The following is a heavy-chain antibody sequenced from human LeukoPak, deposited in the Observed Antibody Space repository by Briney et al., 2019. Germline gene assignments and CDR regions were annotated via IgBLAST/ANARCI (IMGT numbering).Heavy chain of an antibody. Sequence: GGSLRLSCAASGFTVSSNYVSWVRQAPGKGLEWVSVIYSGGSTYYADSVKGRFTISRDNSKNTLYLQMNSLRAEDTAVYYCARESHYYGSGAFDYWGQGTLVTVSS. V-gene: IGHV3-66*01. CDR3: ARESHYYGSGAFDY. CDR2: IYSGGST. J-gene: IGHJ4*02. CDR1: GFTVSSNY. D-gene: IGHD3-10*01.